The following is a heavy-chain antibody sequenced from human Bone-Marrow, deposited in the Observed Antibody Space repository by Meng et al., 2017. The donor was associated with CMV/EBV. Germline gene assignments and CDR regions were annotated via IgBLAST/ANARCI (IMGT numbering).Heavy chain of an antibody. D-gene: IGHD1-26*01. V-gene: IGHV4-59*01. CDR1: GGSISSYY. CDR3: ARDGPRGFDY. CDR2: IYYSGST. J-gene: IGHJ4*02. Sequence: GSLRLSCTVSGGSISSYYWSWIRQPPGKGLEWIGYIYYSGSTNYNPSLKSRVTISVDTSKNQFSLKLSSVTAADTAVYYCARDGPRGFDYWGQGTLVTSPQ.